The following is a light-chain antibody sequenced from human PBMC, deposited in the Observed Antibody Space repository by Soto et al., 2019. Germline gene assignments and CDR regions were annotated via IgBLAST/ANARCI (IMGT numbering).Light chain of an antibody. CDR1: RSDVGSYNR. CDR3: SSYTTNSTFV. J-gene: IGLJ1*01. V-gene: IGLV2-18*02. CDR2: EVS. Sequence: QSVLTQPPSVSGSPGQSLTISCTGTRSDVGSYNRVSWYQQPPGTAPKLMIYEVSNRPSGVPDRFSGSKSGNTASLTISGLQTEDEADYYCSSYTTNSTFVFGTGTKLTVL.